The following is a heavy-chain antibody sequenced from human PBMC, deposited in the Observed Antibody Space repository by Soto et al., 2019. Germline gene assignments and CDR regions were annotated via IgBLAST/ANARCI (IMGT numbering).Heavy chain of an antibody. V-gene: IGHV1-46*01. CDR1: GYIFTSYY. Sequence: ASVKVSCKASGYIFTSYYLHWVRQAPGQGLEWMGWINPFDGSRMFAQSFQGRVTFTRDTSTSTVYMELSGLKTEDTAVYYCTTVTQRDNWNPGYFGYWGQGTLVTVSS. CDR2: INPFDGSR. CDR3: TTVTQRDNWNPGYFGY. J-gene: IGHJ4*02. D-gene: IGHD1-20*01.